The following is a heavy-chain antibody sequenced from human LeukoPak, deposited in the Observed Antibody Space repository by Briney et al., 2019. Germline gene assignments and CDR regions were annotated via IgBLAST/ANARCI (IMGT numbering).Heavy chain of an antibody. CDR2: IYYRGST. J-gene: IGHJ4*02. CDR3: ARRVPGGDNQFDY. V-gene: IGHV4-39*07. CDR1: GGSISSSYY. D-gene: IGHD1-14*01. Sequence: KTSETLSLTCTVSGGSISSSYYWGWIRQPPGKGLEWIGSIYYRGSTYYNPSLKSRVTISVDTSKNQFSLKVTSVTAADTAVYYCARRVPGGDNQFDYWGQGTLVTVSS.